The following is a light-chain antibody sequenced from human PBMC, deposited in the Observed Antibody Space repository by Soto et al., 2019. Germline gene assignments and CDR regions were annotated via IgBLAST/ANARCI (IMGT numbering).Light chain of an antibody. CDR3: AAWDDSLNGWV. Sequence: QSVLTQPPSASGTPGQRVTISCSGSSSNIGSNTVNWYQQLPGTAPKLLIYSNNQRPSGVPDRFSGSKSGTSASLAISGLQSEDEADYYCAAWDDSLNGWVFGGGTNFTVL. CDR1: SSNIGSNT. CDR2: SNN. J-gene: IGLJ3*02. V-gene: IGLV1-44*01.